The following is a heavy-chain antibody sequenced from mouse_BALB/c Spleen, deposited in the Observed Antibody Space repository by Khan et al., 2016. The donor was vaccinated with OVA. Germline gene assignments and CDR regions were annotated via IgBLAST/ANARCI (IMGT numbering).Heavy chain of an antibody. CDR2: INTYTGEP. CDR3: ARPPYFSYTLDY. J-gene: IGHJ4*01. CDR1: GYTFTNYG. Sequence: QIQLVQSGPELKKPGETVKISCKASGYTFTNYGMNWVKQSPGKALKWMGWINTYTGEPTYADDFKGRFAFSLETSASTAYLQLNNLKKEYTATYFCARPPYFSYTLDYWGQGTSVTVSS. D-gene: IGHD2-10*01. V-gene: IGHV9-3-1*01.